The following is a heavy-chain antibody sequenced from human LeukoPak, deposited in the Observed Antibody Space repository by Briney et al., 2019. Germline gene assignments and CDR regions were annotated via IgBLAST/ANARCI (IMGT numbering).Heavy chain of an antibody. CDR3: ARSVRSFAQYYFDY. D-gene: IGHD3-3*01. V-gene: IGHV4-39*01. CDR1: GGYIGSSLHY. J-gene: IGHJ4*02. CDR2: VYYSGTT. Sequence: SDTLSLTCSVSGGYIGSSLHYWGWIRQTPGKGLEWIATVYYSGTTFYNPSLKSRVTISLDTSKNEFSLKLNSVTDADTAVYYCARSVRSFAQYYFDYWGQGTLVTVSS.